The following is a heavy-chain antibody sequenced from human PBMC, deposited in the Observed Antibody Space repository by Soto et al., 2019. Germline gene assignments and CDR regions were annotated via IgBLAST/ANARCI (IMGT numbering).Heavy chain of an antibody. CDR1: GFTFNNDW. V-gene: IGHV3-15*01. J-gene: IGHJ4*02. Sequence: EVQLVESGGGLVKPGESLRLSCAPSGFTFNNDWMSWVRQAPGKGLEWVGRIKSKTDGGTTDYAAPVKGRFTISRDDSKNTLYLQMNSLKTEDTAVYYCTTDRCSSISCSDYWGQGTLVTVSS. CDR2: IKSKTDGGTT. D-gene: IGHD2-2*01. CDR3: TTDRCSSISCSDY.